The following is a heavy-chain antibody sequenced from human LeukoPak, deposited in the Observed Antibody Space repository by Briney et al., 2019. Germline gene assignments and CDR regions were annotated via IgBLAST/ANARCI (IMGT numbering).Heavy chain of an antibody. Sequence: SETLSLTCTVSGGSISSYYWSWIRQPPGXXLEWIGYIYYSGSTNYNPSLKSRVTISVDTSKNQFSLKLSSVTAADTAVYYCARSGTDGYNAFDYWGQGTLVTVSS. V-gene: IGHV4-59*01. CDR2: IYYSGST. CDR3: ARSGTDGYNAFDY. J-gene: IGHJ4*02. D-gene: IGHD5-24*01. CDR1: GGSISSYY.